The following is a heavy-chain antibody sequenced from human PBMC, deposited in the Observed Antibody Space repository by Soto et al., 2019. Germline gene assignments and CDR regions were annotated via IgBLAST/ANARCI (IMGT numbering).Heavy chain of an antibody. CDR3: ASYCSSAKCYWRSFDY. CDR2: IYYSGST. CDR1: GGSISSSTYY. J-gene: IGHJ4*02. Sequence: PSETLSLTCTVSGGSISSSTYYWGWIRQPPGKGLEWIGNIYYSGSTYYNSSLKSRVTISVDTSKNQSSLQLSSVTAADTAVYYCASYCSSAKCYWRSFDYWGQGTLVTVSS. D-gene: IGHD2-15*01. V-gene: IGHV4-39*01.